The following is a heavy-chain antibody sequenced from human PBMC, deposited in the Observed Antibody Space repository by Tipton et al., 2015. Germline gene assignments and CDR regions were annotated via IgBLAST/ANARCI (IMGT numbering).Heavy chain of an antibody. D-gene: IGHD6-19*01. J-gene: IGHJ2*01. V-gene: IGHV4-59*12. CDR3: ARGHYVSGWYSHYFDL. CDR2: ISYSGSP. Sequence: LRLSCTVSGGSISNYYWNWIRQPPGKGLEWIGYISYSGSPNYNPSLRSRVTVSVDASTNQSSLQLSSITAADTAVYYCARGHYVSGWYSHYFDLWGRGSLVTVSS. CDR1: GGSISNYY.